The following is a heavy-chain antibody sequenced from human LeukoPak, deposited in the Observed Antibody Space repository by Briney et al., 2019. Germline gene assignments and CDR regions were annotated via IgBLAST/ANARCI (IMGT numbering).Heavy chain of an antibody. V-gene: IGHV3-74*01. D-gene: IGHD3-22*01. CDR3: AKSAYYDASGYYREYYFDY. CDR1: GFTFSRHW. J-gene: IGHJ4*02. Sequence: GGSLRLSCAASGFTFSRHWMHWVRQAPGKGLVWVSRINSDGSSTHYADSVKGRFTISRDKTKNTLYLQMNSLRAEDTAVYYCAKSAYYDASGYYREYYFDYWGQGTLVTVSS. CDR2: INSDGSST.